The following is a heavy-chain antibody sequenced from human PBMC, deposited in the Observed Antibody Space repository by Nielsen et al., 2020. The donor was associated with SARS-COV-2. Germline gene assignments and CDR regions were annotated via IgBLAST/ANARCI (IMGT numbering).Heavy chain of an antibody. D-gene: IGHD3-22*01. V-gene: IGHV3-30*03. CDR1: GFTFSSYG. Sequence: GESLKISCAASGFTFSSYGMHWVRQAPGKGLEWVAVISYDGSNKYYADSVKGRFTISRDNSKNTLYLQMNSLRAEDTAVYYCARDDSYYYDSSGYIYDCWGQGTLVTVSS. CDR3: ARDDSYYYDSSGYIYDC. CDR2: ISYDGSNK. J-gene: IGHJ4*02.